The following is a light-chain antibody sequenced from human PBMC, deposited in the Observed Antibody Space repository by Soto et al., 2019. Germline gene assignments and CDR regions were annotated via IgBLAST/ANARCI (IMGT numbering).Light chain of an antibody. CDR1: SSNIGSNT. J-gene: IGLJ3*02. V-gene: IGLV1-44*01. Sequence: QSVLTQPPSASGTPGQRATISCSGSSSNIGSNTVNWYQQLPGTAPKLLIYSNNQRPSGVPDRLSGSKSGTSASLAISGLQSEDEADYYCAAWDVSLNGWVFGGGTKLTVL. CDR3: AAWDVSLNGWV. CDR2: SNN.